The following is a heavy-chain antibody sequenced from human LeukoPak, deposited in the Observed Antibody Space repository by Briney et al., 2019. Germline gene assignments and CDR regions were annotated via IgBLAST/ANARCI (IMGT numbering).Heavy chain of an antibody. CDR3: ARQADYGLFDP. CDR1: GYSISSGNY. CDR2: IYTSGSA. J-gene: IGHJ5*02. V-gene: IGHV4-38-2*02. D-gene: IGHD3-10*01. Sequence: PSETLSLTCSVSGYSISSGNYWGLIRQPPGKGLEWIGRIYTSGSANYNPSLKSRVTISVDSSRNHFSLKLNSVTAADTAVYYCARQADYGLFDPWGQGTLVTVSS.